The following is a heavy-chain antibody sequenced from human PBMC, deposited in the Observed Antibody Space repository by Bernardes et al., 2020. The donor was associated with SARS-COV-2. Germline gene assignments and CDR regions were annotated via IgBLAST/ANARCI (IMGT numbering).Heavy chain of an antibody. Sequence: SEALSLTCTVSGGSISSYYWSWIRQPPGKGLEWIGYIYYSGGTNYNPSLKSRVTISVDTSKNQFSLKLSSVTAADTAVYYCARQRADYDFWSGYYRRGNWFDPWGQGTLVTVSS. V-gene: IGHV4-59*08. CDR3: ARQRADYDFWSGYYRRGNWFDP. D-gene: IGHD3-3*01. CDR1: GGSISSYY. J-gene: IGHJ5*02. CDR2: IYYSGGT.